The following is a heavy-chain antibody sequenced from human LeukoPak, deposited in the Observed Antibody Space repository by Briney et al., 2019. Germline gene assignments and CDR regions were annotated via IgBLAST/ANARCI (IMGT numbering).Heavy chain of an antibody. CDR1: GFTFSNYA. CDR3: AKDGGRAAAGTVDS. J-gene: IGHJ4*02. V-gene: IGHV3-30*18. D-gene: IGHD6-13*01. CDR2: VSSDGNSK. Sequence: GGSLRLSCAASGFTFSNYAMHWVRQAPGKVLEWVAVVSSDGNSKYYADSMKGRFTISRDNSKNTLYLQINSLRADDTAVFYCAKDGGRAAAGTVDSWGQGALVTVSS.